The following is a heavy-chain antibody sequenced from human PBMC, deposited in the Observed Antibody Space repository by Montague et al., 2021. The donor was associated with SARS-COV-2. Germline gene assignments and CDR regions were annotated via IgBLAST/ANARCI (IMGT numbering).Heavy chain of an antibody. CDR3: AREDRWNWFDP. J-gene: IGHJ5*02. Sequence: SETLSLTCTVSGGSISNSYWCWIRHPPAKGLEWIGYIYYSGSTNYNPSHETRVIISVGPAKNQFSLKMSAVTAADTAVYYCAREDRWNWFDPWGQGTLVTVSS. CDR2: IYYSGST. V-gene: IGHV4-59*12. CDR1: GGSISNSY. D-gene: IGHD5-24*01.